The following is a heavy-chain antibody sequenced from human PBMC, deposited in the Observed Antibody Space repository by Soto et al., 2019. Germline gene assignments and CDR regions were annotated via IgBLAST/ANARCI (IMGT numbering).Heavy chain of an antibody. Sequence: QVQLVQSGAEVKKPESSVKVSCKASGGTFSSYAISWVRQAPGQGLEWMGGIIPIFGTANYAQKFQGRVTITADESTSTAYMELSSLRSEDTAVYYCARVSVLMVYAMGSYFDYWGQGTLVTVSS. D-gene: IGHD2-8*01. CDR2: IIPIFGTA. CDR1: GGTFSSYA. V-gene: IGHV1-69*01. J-gene: IGHJ4*02. CDR3: ARVSVLMVYAMGSYFDY.